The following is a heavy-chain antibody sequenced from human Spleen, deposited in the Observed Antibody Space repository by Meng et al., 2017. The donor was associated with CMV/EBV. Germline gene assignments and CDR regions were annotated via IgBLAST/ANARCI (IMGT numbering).Heavy chain of an antibody. D-gene: IGHD2-8*01. J-gene: IGHJ4*02. CDR2: INPISGDT. V-gene: IGHV1-2*02. Sequence: ASVKVSCKASGYTFTDYDINWVRQATGQGLEWMGWINPISGDTNFAQKFQDRVTMARDTSISTVYMDLSQLRSDDTAVYYCARDRMVPSRLFDLWGQGTLVTVSS. CDR1: GYTFTDYD. CDR3: ARDRMVPSRLFDL.